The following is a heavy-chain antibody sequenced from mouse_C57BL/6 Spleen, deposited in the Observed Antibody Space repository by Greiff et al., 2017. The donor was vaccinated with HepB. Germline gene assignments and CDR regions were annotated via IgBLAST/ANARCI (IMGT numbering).Heavy chain of an antibody. V-gene: IGHV1-22*01. J-gene: IGHJ2*01. CDR3: ARGGDYDVDFDY. CDR2: INPNNGGT. D-gene: IGHD2-4*01. Sequence: VHVKQSGPELVKPGASVKMSCKASGYTFTDYNMHWVEQSHGKSLEWIGYINPNNGGTSYNQKFTGKATLTVNKSSSTAYMELRSRTSEDSAVYYCARGGDYDVDFDYWGQGTTLTVSS. CDR1: GYTFTDYN.